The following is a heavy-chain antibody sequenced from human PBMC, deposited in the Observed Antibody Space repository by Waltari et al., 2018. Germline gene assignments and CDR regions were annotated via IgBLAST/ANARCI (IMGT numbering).Heavy chain of an antibody. CDR3: ARARGYCSGGSCYCDY. J-gene: IGHJ4*02. CDR1: GYSISSGYY. D-gene: IGHD2-15*01. V-gene: IGHV4-38-2*01. Sequence: QVQLQESGPGLVKPSETLSLTCAVSGYSISSGYYWGWIRQPPGKGLEWIGSIYHSGGTYYNPSLKSRVTISVDTSKNQFSLKLSSVTAADTAVYYCARARGYCSGGSCYCDYWGQGTLVTVSS. CDR2: IYHSGGT.